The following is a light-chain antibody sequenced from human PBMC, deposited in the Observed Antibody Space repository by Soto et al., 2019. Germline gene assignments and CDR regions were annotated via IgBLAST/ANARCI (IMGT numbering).Light chain of an antibody. Sequence: DILMTQSPSSLSASVGDRVTITCRASQSISNYLNWYQHKPGKVPNLLIYAASSLESGVPSRFSGSGSGTDFTLTITGLLPEDFASYYCQQSYTTPWTFGQGTKVDIK. CDR3: QQSYTTPWT. CDR1: QSISNY. J-gene: IGKJ1*01. CDR2: AAS. V-gene: IGKV1-39*01.